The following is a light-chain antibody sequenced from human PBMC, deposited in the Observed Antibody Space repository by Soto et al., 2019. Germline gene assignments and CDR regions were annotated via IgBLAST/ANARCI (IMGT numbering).Light chain of an antibody. CDR1: QGIRKD. V-gene: IGKV1-17*01. CDR2: AAS. J-gene: IGKJ4*01. Sequence: DIQMTQSPSSLSASAGDRVTITCRASQGIRKDLGWYQQKPGKAPKRLIYAASSLQSGVPSRFSGSGSGTEFTLTISSLQPEDIATYYCQQLNSYPRTFGGGTKVDI. CDR3: QQLNSYPRT.